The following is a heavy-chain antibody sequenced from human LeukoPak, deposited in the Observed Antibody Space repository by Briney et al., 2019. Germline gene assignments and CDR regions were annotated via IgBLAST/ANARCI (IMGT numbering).Heavy chain of an antibody. V-gene: IGHV1-2*02. J-gene: IGHJ3*02. D-gene: IGHD3-10*01. CDR1: EYTXTGYF. Sequence: ASVKVSCKASEYTXTGYFLHWVRQAPGQGLEWMAWINPNNGDTNYAQKFQGRVTVTRDTSINTAYMELTRLRSDDTAVYYCARFGAPQWSGPTLGINAFDIWGQGTMVTVSS. CDR2: INPNNGDT. CDR3: ARFGAPQWSGPTLGINAFDI.